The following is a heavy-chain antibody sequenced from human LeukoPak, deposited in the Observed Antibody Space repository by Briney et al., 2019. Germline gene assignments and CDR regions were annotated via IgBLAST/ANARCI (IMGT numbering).Heavy chain of an antibody. CDR2: IYHSGSA. Sequence: SETLSLTCIVSGVSSSNGRYYWTWIRHHPGKGLEWIGYIYHSGSAYYNPSLKSRVTISVDTSKNQFSLTLSSVTAADTAVYYCARYDSTSYTFDPWGQGTLVTVSS. CDR3: ARYDSTSYTFDP. CDR1: GVSSSNGRYY. J-gene: IGHJ5*02. V-gene: IGHV4-31*03. D-gene: IGHD3-10*01.